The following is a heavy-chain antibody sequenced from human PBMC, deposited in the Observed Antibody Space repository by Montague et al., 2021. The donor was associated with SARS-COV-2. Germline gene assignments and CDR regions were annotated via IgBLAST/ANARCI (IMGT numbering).Heavy chain of an antibody. Sequence: PALVKPTQTLTLTCTFSGFSLGTSGMCVSWIRQPPGKALERLALIDWDDDKYYSTSLKTRLTISKDTSKNQVVLTMTNMDPVDTATYYCARIDSSSWPNFDYWGQGTLVTVSS. CDR1: GFSLGTSGMC. J-gene: IGHJ4*02. D-gene: IGHD6-13*01. V-gene: IGHV2-70*01. CDR2: IDWDDDK. CDR3: ARIDSSSWPNFDY.